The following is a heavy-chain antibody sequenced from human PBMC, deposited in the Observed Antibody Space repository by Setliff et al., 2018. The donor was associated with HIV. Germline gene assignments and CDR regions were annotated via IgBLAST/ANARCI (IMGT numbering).Heavy chain of an antibody. Sequence: ASVKVSCKASGYTFTYYAIHWVRQAPGQRLEWMGWINAGSGKTKYSQKFQGRVTITRDTSARTVYMDLVSPISEDTAVYYCARDIGGWSETETEYFQYWGQGTLVTVPQ. V-gene: IGHV1-3*01. CDR1: GYTFTYYA. D-gene: IGHD6-19*01. J-gene: IGHJ1*01. CDR3: ARDIGGWSETETEYFQY. CDR2: INAGSGKT.